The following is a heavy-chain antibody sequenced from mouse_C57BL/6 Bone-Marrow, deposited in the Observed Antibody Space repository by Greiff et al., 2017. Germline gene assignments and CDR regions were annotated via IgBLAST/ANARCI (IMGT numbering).Heavy chain of an antibody. Sequence: VKLQQSGAELVRPGASVKLSCKASGYTFTDYYINWVKQRPGQGLEWIARIYPGSGNTYYNEKFKGKATLTAEKSSSTAYMQLSSLTSDDSAVYFCARGDYYGSSRYFDVWGTGTTVTVSS. V-gene: IGHV1-76*01. CDR3: ARGDYYGSSRYFDV. CDR2: IYPGSGNT. J-gene: IGHJ1*03. D-gene: IGHD1-1*01. CDR1: GYTFTDYY.